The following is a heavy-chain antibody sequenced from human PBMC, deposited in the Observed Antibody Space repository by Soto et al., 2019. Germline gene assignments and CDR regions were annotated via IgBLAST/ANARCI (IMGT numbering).Heavy chain of an antibody. V-gene: IGHV3-30*18. Sequence: PGGSLRLSCAASGFTFSNYGMHWVRQAPGKGLEWVAFISDDGSNKYYADSMKGRFTTSRDNSKRTLYLQMSSLRVEDTAVYYCTKRRNVLRFLEWSSGMEVWGQGTTVTVSS. D-gene: IGHD3-3*01. J-gene: IGHJ6*02. CDR2: ISDDGSNK. CDR1: GFTFSNYG. CDR3: TKRRNVLRFLEWSSGMEV.